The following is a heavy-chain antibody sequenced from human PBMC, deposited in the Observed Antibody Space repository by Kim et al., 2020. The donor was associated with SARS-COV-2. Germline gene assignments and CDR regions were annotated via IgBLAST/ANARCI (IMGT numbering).Heavy chain of an antibody. J-gene: IGHJ3*02. CDR3: ARWFGELLYEAAFDAFDI. V-gene: IGHV1-3*01. Sequence: ASVKVSCKASGYTFTSYAMHWVRQAPGQRLEWMGWINAGNGNTKYSQKFQGRVTITRDTSASTAYMELSSLRSEDTAVYYCARWFGELLYEAAFDAFDIWGQGTMVTVSS. D-gene: IGHD3-10*01. CDR1: GYTFTSYA. CDR2: INAGNGNT.